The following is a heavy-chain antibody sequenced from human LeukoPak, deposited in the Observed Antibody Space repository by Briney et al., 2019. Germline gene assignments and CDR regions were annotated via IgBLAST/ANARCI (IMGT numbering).Heavy chain of an antibody. V-gene: IGHV3-23*01. D-gene: IGHD6-13*01. CDR1: GFTFSSYG. Sequence: GGSLRLSCAASGFTFSSYGMIWVRQAPGKGLEWVSAIICGDTTYYADSVKGRFTISRDNSKNTLYLQMSSLRAEDTAVYYCAKIPNTISWYFDYWGQGTLVTVSS. CDR3: AKIPNTISWYFDY. CDR2: IICGDTT. J-gene: IGHJ4*02.